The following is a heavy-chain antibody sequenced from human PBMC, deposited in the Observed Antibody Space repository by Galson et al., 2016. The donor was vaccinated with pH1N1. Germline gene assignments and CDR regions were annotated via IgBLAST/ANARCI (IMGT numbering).Heavy chain of an antibody. V-gene: IGHV1-18*01. J-gene: IGHJ2*01. Sequence: SVKVSCKASNHTFTAYSIGWVRQAPGQGLEWMAWISAYNGDTKYAQKFQGRVTMTTDTSANTAYMELRGLRSDDTAVYYCARHRSGWSGALTYWYFDLWGLGTLVTVSS. CDR2: ISAYNGDT. CDR1: NHTFTAYS. D-gene: IGHD6-19*01. CDR3: ARHRSGWSGALTYWYFDL.